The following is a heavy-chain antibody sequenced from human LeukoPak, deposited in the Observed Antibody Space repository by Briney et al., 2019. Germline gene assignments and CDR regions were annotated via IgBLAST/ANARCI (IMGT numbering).Heavy chain of an antibody. CDR2: IYYSGST. J-gene: IGHJ4*02. CDR1: GGSFSGYY. D-gene: IGHD3-10*01. CDR3: ARGGSGSYYDRFDY. Sequence: KASETLSLTCAVYGGSFSGYYWSWIRQPPGKGLEWIGYIYYSGSTNYNPSLKSRVTISVDTSKNQFSLKLSSVTAADTAVYYCARGGSGSYYDRFDYWGQGTLVTVSS. V-gene: IGHV4-59*01.